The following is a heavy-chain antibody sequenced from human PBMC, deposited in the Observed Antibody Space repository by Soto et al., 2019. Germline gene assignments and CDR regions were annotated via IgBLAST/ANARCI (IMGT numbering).Heavy chain of an antibody. J-gene: IGHJ4*02. CDR3: AKQFSGWSYFFVY. V-gene: IGHV3-30-3*02. CDR1: GFTFSTNA. CDR2: ISYDGSTR. Sequence: QVQLVESGGGVVQPGRSLRLSCAASGFTFSTNAMHWVRQAPGKGLEWVAVISYDGSTRYYADSMKGRFTISRDNSKNTLYLQMNNLRAEDTAVYYCAKQFSGWSYFFVYWGQGTLVTVSS. D-gene: IGHD6-19*01.